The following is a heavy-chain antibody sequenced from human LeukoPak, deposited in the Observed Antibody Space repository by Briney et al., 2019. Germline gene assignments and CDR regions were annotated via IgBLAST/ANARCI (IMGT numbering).Heavy chain of an antibody. CDR2: INPSGGST. Sequence: VSVKVSCKASGYTSTSYYMHWVRQAPGQGLEWMGIINPSGGSTSYAQKFQGRVTMTRDTSTSTVYMELSSLRSEDTAVYYCARGDRRPDKFGELRPFDYWGQGTLVTVSS. J-gene: IGHJ4*02. D-gene: IGHD3-10*01. CDR3: ARGDRRPDKFGELRPFDY. CDR1: GYTSTSYY. V-gene: IGHV1-46*01.